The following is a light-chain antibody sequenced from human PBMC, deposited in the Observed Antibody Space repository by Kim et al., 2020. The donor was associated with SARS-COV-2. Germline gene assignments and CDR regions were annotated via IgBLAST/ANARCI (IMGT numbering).Light chain of an antibody. CDR2: GEN. CDR3: NSRDSSGNLVI. CDR1: SLRIYY. J-gene: IGLJ2*01. V-gene: IGLV3-19*01. Sequence: SSELTQDPAVSVALGQTVRITCQGDSLRIYYASWYQQKTGQAPVLVIFGENNRPSGIPDRFSGSSSGNTASLTITGAQAEDEADYYCNSRDSSGNLVIFGGGTQLTVL.